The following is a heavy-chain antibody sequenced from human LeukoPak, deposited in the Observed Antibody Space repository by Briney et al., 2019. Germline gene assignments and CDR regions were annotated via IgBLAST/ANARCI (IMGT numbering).Heavy chain of an antibody. D-gene: IGHD2-15*01. CDR3: ARAGVVAARGYYYYYGMDV. CDR2: IYTGGST. CDR1: GFTVSSNY. J-gene: IGHJ6*02. Sequence: GGSLRLSCATSGFTVSSNYMSWVRQAPGKGLEWVSVIYTGGSTYYADSVKGRFTISRDNSKNTLYLQMNSLRAGDTAVYYCARAGVVAARGYYYYYGMDVWGQGTTVTVSS. V-gene: IGHV3-53*01.